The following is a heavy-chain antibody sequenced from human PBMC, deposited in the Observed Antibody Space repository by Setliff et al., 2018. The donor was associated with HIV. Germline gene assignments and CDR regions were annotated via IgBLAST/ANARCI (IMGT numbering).Heavy chain of an antibody. V-gene: IGHV3-23*01. CDR2: ISGSGVTS. CDR1: GFTFSSYA. J-gene: IGHJ6*03. Sequence: GSLRLSCAASGFTFSSYAMNWVRQAPGKGLEWVSAISGSGVTSHYADSVKGRFTISRDNSRNTLYVQMNSLRAEDTAVYYCAKSGYCGSSTCRNFYYYMDVWGKGTTVTVSS. D-gene: IGHD2-2*01. CDR3: AKSGYCGSSTCRNFYYYMDV.